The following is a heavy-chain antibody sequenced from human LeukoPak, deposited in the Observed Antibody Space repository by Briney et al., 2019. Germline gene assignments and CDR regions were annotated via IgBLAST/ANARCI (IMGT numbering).Heavy chain of an antibody. J-gene: IGHJ6*03. CDR1: GFTFSNYW. Sequence: GGSLRLSCAASGFTFSNYWLTWVRQAPGKGLEWVANIKQDGSEKHYVDSVKGRFTISGDNAKRSLYLQMNSLRAEDTAVFYCARGVDYHYYYYMDFWGKGTTVTVSS. V-gene: IGHV3-7*01. CDR2: IKQDGSEK. CDR3: ARGVDYHYYYYMDF.